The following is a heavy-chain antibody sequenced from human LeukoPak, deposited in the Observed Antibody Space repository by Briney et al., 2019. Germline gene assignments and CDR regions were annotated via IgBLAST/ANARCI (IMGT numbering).Heavy chain of an antibody. CDR3: ARVWAGYSGYDLGY. CDR2: INPNSGGT. D-gene: IGHD5-12*01. Sequence: ASVKVSCKASGYTFTGYYMHWVRQAPGQGLEWMGWINPNSGGTSYAQKFQGRVTMTRDTSISTAYMELSRLRSDDTAVYYCARVWAGYSGYDLGYWDQGTLVTVSS. V-gene: IGHV1-2*02. CDR1: GYTFTGYY. J-gene: IGHJ4*02.